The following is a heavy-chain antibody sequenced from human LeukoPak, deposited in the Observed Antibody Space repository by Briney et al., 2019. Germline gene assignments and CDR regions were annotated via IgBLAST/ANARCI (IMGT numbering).Heavy chain of an antibody. CDR1: GGSFSGYY. V-gene: IGHV4-34*01. J-gene: IGHJ4*02. CDR3: ARSRMVRGVIPLYYFDY. D-gene: IGHD3-10*01. CDR2: INHSGST. Sequence: SETLSLTCAVYGGSFSGYYWSWIRQPPGKGLEWIGEINHSGSTNYNPSLKSRVTISVDTSKNQFSLKLSSVTAADTAVYYCARSRMVRGVIPLYYFDYWGQGTLVTVSS.